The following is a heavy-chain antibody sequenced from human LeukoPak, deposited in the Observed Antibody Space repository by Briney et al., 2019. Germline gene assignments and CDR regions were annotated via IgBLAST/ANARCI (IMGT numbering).Heavy chain of an antibody. Sequence: GGSLRLSCAASGFTFSSYAMSWVRQAPGKGLGWVSAISGSGGSTYYADSVKGRFTISRDNSKNTLYLQVNSLRAEDTAVYYCAKCVGSSWYLYYFDYWGQGTLVTVSS. V-gene: IGHV3-23*01. CDR1: GFTFSSYA. J-gene: IGHJ4*02. CDR3: AKCVGSSWYLYYFDY. CDR2: ISGSGGST. D-gene: IGHD6-13*01.